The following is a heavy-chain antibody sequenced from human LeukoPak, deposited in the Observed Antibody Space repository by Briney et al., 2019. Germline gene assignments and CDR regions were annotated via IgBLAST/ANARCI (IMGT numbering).Heavy chain of an antibody. J-gene: IGHJ4*02. V-gene: IGHV4-39*01. CDR3: ARRVGGY. CDR2: MSYSGST. D-gene: IGHD4-23*01. Sequence: PSETLSLTCTVSGASISSSTYYWDWIRQPPGKGLEWSGTMSYSGSTYYNPSLKGRVTISVDTSKNQFSLKLSFVTAADTAVYYCARRVGGYWGQGTLVTVSS. CDR1: GASISSSTYY.